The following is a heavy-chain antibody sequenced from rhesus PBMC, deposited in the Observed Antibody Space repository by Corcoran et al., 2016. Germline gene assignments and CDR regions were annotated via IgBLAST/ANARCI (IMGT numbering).Heavy chain of an antibody. CDR3: AKELPYSSSYAFDY. J-gene: IGHJ4*01. CDR2: SNSGGCST. D-gene: IGHD6-43*01. CDR1: GFTFSSYG. Sequence: EVQLVETGGGLVQPGGSLKLSCAASGFTFSSYGMSWVRQAPGKGLEWVSASNSGGCSTYYADSVKGRFTISRDNSKNTLSLQMNSLRAEDTAVYYCAKELPYSSSYAFDYWGQGVLVTVSS. V-gene: IGHV3S5*01.